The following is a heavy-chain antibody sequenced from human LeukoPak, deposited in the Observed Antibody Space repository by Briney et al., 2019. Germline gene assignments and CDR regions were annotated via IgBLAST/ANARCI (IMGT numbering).Heavy chain of an antibody. CDR3: ARDIRSGDTPGDY. Sequence: ASVKVSCKPSGYTFIHHYIHWVRQAPGQGLEWMGWINPNSGGTNYAQKFQGRVTMTRDTSISTAYMELSRLRSDDTAVYYCARDIRSGDTPGDYWGQGTLVTVSS. V-gene: IGHV1-2*02. CDR1: GYTFIHHY. J-gene: IGHJ4*02. CDR2: INPNSGGT. D-gene: IGHD2-15*01.